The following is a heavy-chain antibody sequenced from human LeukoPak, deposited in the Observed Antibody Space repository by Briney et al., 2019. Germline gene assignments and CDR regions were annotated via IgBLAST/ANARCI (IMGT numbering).Heavy chain of an antibody. CDR1: GYSISSGYY. Sequence: KPSETLSLTCAVSGYSISSGYYWGWIRQPPGKGLEWIGSIYHSGSNYYNPSLKSRVTISIDTSKNQFSLKLTSVTAADTAVYYCARRDGYNGEFDYWGQGTLVTVSS. CDR2: IYHSGSN. CDR3: ARRDGYNGEFDY. J-gene: IGHJ4*02. D-gene: IGHD5-24*01. V-gene: IGHV4-38-2*01.